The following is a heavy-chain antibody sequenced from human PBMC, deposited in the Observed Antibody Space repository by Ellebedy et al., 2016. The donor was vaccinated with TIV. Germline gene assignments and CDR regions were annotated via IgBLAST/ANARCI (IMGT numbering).Heavy chain of an antibody. Sequence: AVSVKVSCKASGYTFTSYDINWVRQATGQGLEWMGWMNPNSGNTGYAQKFQGRVTITRDTSASTAYMELSSLRSEDTAVYYCARGGWWLEYFDYWGQGTLVTVSS. D-gene: IGHD2-15*01. V-gene: IGHV1-8*01. CDR1: GYTFTSYD. CDR2: MNPNSGNT. CDR3: ARGGWWLEYFDY. J-gene: IGHJ4*02.